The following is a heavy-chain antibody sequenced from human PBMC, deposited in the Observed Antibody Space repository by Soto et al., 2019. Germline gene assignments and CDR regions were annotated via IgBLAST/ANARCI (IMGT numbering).Heavy chain of an antibody. CDR2: IYYSGST. CDR1: GGSISSGGYY. D-gene: IGHD3-10*01. J-gene: IGHJ6*02. CDR3: ARDTRITMVRGVNYYYGMDV. V-gene: IGHV4-31*03. Sequence: QVQLQESGPGLVKPSQTLSLTCTVSGGSISSGGYYWSWIRQHPGKGLEWIGYIYYSGSTYYNPSLKCRSTISVDTAKNQFSLKLSSVTAADTAVYYCARDTRITMVRGVNYYYGMDVWGQGTTVTVAS.